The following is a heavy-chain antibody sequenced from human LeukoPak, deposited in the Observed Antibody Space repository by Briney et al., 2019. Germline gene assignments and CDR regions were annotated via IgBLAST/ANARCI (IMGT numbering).Heavy chain of an antibody. CDR3: ARVSGDYPYYYYYGMDV. D-gene: IGHD4-17*01. Sequence: GGSLRLSCAASGFTFSSYSMNWVRQAPGKGLEWVSSISSSSSYIYYADSVKGRFTISRDNAKNSLYLQMNSLRAEDTAVYYCARVSGDYPYYYYYGMDVWGQGTMVTVSS. V-gene: IGHV3-21*01. CDR2: ISSSSSYI. J-gene: IGHJ6*02. CDR1: GFTFSSYS.